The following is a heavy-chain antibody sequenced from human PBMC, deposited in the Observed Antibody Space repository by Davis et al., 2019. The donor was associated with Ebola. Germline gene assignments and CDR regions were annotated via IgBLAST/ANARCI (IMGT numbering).Heavy chain of an antibody. J-gene: IGHJ6*02. CDR1: GYTFTSYG. CDR3: ARGGSASTVPFYYYYGMDV. V-gene: IGHV1-18*01. D-gene: IGHD3-10*01. Sequence: ASVKVSCKASGYTFTSYGISWVRQAPGQGLEWMGWISAYNGNTNYAQKLQGRVTMTRNTSTSTAYMGLSSLRSEDTAVYYCARGGSASTVPFYYYYGMDVWGQGTTVTVSS. CDR2: ISAYNGNT.